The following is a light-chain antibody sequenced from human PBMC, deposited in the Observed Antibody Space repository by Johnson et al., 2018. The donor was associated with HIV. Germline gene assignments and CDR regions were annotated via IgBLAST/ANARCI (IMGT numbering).Light chain of an antibody. CDR2: DNN. J-gene: IGLJ1*01. Sequence: VLTQPPSVSAAPGQKVTISCSGSSSNIGNNYVSWYQQLPGTAPKLLIYDNNKRPSGIPDRFSGSKSGTSATLGITGLQTGDEADYYCGTWDSSLSDYVFGTGTKVTVL. CDR3: GTWDSSLSDYV. CDR1: SSNIGNNY. V-gene: IGLV1-51*01.